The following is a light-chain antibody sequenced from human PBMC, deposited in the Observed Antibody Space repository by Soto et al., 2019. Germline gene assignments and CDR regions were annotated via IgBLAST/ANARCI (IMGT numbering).Light chain of an antibody. V-gene: IGKV1-39*01. CDR3: QQTFSTPIT. J-gene: IGKJ5*01. CDR1: QTVRTY. Sequence: DIQMTQSPSSLSASVGDRVTITCRASQTVRTYLNWYQQKPGKAPTLLVYAASTLGSAVPPRFTGAGSETDFTLTISGLQPDDFATYYCQQTFSTPITFGQGTRLE. CDR2: AAS.